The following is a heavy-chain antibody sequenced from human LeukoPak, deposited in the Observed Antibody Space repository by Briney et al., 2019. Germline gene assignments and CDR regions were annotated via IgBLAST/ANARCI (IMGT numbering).Heavy chain of an antibody. CDR3: ARAYSSSWYDY. J-gene: IGHJ4*02. D-gene: IGHD6-13*01. CDR1: GGSISSDY. Sequence: PSETLSLTCTVSGGSISSDYWSWIRQPPGKGLEWIGYIYYSGSTNYNPSLKSRVTIPVDTSKNQFSLKLSSVTAADTAVYYCARAYSSSWYDYWGQGTLVTVSS. CDR2: IYYSGST. V-gene: IGHV4-59*12.